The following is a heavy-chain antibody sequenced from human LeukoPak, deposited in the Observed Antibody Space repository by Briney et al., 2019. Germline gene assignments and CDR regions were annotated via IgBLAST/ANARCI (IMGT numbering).Heavy chain of an antibody. D-gene: IGHD2-15*01. J-gene: IGHJ4*02. CDR1: GFTFSSYA. V-gene: IGHV3-23*01. CDR3: AKIRSEVVVAATNY. Sequence: GGSLRLSCAASGFTFSSYAMSWVRQAPGKGLEWVSAISGSGGRTYYADSVKGRFTISRDNPKDTLFLQMDSLRAEDTAVYYCAKIRSEVVVAATNYWGQGTLVSVSS. CDR2: ISGSGGRT.